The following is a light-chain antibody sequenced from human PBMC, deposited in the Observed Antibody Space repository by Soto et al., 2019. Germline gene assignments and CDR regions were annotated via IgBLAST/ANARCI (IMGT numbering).Light chain of an antibody. CDR3: QQYQKWPPRT. V-gene: IGKV3-15*01. CDR2: VAS. Sequence: EIVMTQSPATLSVSPGERVTLSCRASQSVSSNLARYQQKPGQAPRLLIYVASTRATGIPARFSGGGSEKEFTITISSLHSEDFEVYYCQQYQKWPPRTVGQETKVDIK. J-gene: IGKJ1*01. CDR1: QSVSSN.